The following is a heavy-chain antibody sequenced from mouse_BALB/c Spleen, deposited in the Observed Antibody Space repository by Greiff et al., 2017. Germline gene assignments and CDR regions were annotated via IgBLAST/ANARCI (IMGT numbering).Heavy chain of an antibody. J-gene: IGHJ3*01. CDR3: ARGGYGAWFAY. CDR2: INSNGGST. D-gene: IGHD1-1*02. V-gene: IGHV5-6-3*01. CDR1: GFTFSSYG. Sequence: EVQLVESGGGLVQPGGSLKLSCAASGFTFSSYGMSWVRQTPDKRLELVATINSNGGSTYYPDSVKGRFTISRDNAKNTLYLQMSSLKSEDTAMYYCARGGYGAWFAYWGQGTLVTVSA.